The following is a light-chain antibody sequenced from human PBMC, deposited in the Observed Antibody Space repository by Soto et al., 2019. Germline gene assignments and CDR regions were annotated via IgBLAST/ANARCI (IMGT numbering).Light chain of an antibody. V-gene: IGLV2-14*01. J-gene: IGLJ1*01. CDR3: NSYRTISTYV. Sequence: QSALTQPASVSGSPGQSITISCTGTSSDIGGYNFVSWYQQHPGKAPKLLIYDVRNRPSGVSNRFSGSKSGNTASLPISGLQAEDEADYYCNSYRTISTYVFGTGTKVTVL. CDR1: SSDIGGYNF. CDR2: DVR.